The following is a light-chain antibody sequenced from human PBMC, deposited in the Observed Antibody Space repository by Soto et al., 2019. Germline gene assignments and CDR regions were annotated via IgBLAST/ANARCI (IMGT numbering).Light chain of an antibody. CDR2: GAS. Sequence: ALTHSPGTLSSSPGERATLSCRSSQTVSSNYLAWYQQKPGRAPRLLIYGASSRATGIPDRFSGSGSGTDFILTINRLEPEDFALYYCQQYGDLPWTFGQGTKMDI. V-gene: IGKV3-20*01. CDR3: QQYGDLPWT. CDR1: QTVSSNY. J-gene: IGKJ1*01.